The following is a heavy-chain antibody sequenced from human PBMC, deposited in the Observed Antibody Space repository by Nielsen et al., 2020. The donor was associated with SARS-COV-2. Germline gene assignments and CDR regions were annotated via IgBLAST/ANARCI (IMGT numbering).Heavy chain of an antibody. J-gene: IGHJ6*02. CDR3: ARDQMWDSSGYPHYYGMDV. Sequence: WVRQAPGQGLEWMGWISAYNGNTNYAQKLQGRVTMTTDTSTSTAYMELRSLRSDDTAVYYCARDQMWDSSGYPHYYGMDVWGQGTTVTVSS. D-gene: IGHD3-22*01. CDR2: ISAYNGNT. V-gene: IGHV1-18*01.